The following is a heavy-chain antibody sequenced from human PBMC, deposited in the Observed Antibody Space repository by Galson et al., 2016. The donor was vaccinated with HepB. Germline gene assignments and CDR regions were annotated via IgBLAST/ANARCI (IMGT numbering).Heavy chain of an antibody. CDR3: AREGPRRISVAEMGFFDY. V-gene: IGHV3-7*01. Sequence: SLRLSCAASGYPFGKCWLSWVRQAPGKGLGWVANIKQDGSEKYYGDSVKGRFTISRDNGRNSVYLQMNDLRVDDTAIYYCAREGPRRISVAEMGFFDYWGRGSLVTVSS. D-gene: IGHD2-15*01. CDR2: IKQDGSEK. J-gene: IGHJ4*02. CDR1: GYPFGKCW.